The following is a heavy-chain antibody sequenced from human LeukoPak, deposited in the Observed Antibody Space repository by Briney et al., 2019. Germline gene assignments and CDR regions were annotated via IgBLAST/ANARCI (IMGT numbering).Heavy chain of an antibody. Sequence: GGSLRRSCAASGFTFSTYAMTWVRQAPGKGLEWVSSISGSGDSTYYADSVKGRFSISRDNSKNTLYLQMNSLRAADTAVYHCARDGGSYLQPTDYWGQGTLVTVSS. J-gene: IGHJ4*02. CDR2: ISGSGDST. V-gene: IGHV3-23*01. CDR1: GFTFSTYA. CDR3: ARDGGSYLQPTDY. D-gene: IGHD1-26*01.